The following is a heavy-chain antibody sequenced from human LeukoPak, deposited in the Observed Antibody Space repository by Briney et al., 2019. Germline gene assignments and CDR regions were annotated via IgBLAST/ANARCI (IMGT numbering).Heavy chain of an antibody. Sequence: GKSLRLSCAASGFTVISNYMSWVRQAPGKGLECVSVIHDGGITYYADSVKGRFTISRDNSKNTVYLQMSSLRAGDTAVYYCARTHPTGYFDYWGQGTLVTVSS. CDR2: IHDGGIT. D-gene: IGHD1-14*01. CDR3: ARTHPTGYFDY. V-gene: IGHV3-53*01. J-gene: IGHJ4*02. CDR1: GFTVISNY.